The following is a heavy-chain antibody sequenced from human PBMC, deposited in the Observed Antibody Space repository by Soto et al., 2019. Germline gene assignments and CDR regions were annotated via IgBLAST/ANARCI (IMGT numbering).Heavy chain of an antibody. CDR3: ARGLTTPITYYYYYYMDV. V-gene: IGHV6-1*01. Sequence: SQTLSLTCAISGDSVSSNSAAWNWIRQSPSRGLEWLGRTYYRSKWYNDYAVSVKSRITINPDTSKNQFSLQLNSVTPEDTAVYYCARGLTTPITYYYYYYMDVWGKGTTVTVSS. CDR1: GDSVSSNSAA. J-gene: IGHJ6*03. D-gene: IGHD4-4*01. CDR2: TYYRSKWYN.